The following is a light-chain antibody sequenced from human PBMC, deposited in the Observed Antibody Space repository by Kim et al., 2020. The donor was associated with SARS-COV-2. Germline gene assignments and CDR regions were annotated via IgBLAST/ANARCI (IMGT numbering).Light chain of an antibody. Sequence: SPGEGAPLSRRGSAGVGGNFQSRVQAEGGQPPRLLIYGASTRATGIPDRFSATGSGTDFTRTDSRLEPEDFAVYYCHHYSGSPWTFGQGTKVDIK. J-gene: IGKJ1*01. V-gene: IGKV3-20*01. CDR2: GAS. CDR3: HHYSGSPWT. CDR1: AGVGGNF.